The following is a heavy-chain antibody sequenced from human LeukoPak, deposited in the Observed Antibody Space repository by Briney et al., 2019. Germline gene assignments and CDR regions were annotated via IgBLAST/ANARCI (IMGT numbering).Heavy chain of an antibody. J-gene: IGHJ3*02. D-gene: IGHD3-16*02. CDR1: GFTFSSYA. CDR2: ISGSGGST. Sequence: GASLRLSCAASGFTFSSYAMSWVRQAPGKGLEWVSTISGSGGSTYYADSVKGRFTLSRDNSKNTLYLQMNNLRAEDTAVYYCSSLDAYAFDIWGQGTMVTVSS. CDR3: SSLDAYAFDI. V-gene: IGHV3-23*01.